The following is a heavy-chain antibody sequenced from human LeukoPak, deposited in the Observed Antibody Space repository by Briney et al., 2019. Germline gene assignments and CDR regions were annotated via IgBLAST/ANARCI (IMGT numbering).Heavy chain of an antibody. D-gene: IGHD4-11*01. Sequence: PSETLSLTCTVSGGSISSYYWSWIRQPPGKGLEWIGYIYYSGSTNYNPSLKSRVTISVDTSKNQFSLKLSSVTAADTAVYYCATRNYSNRPGNADYWGQGTLVTVSS. CDR1: GGSISSYY. CDR2: IYYSGST. V-gene: IGHV4-59*12. CDR3: ATRNYSNRPGNADY. J-gene: IGHJ4*02.